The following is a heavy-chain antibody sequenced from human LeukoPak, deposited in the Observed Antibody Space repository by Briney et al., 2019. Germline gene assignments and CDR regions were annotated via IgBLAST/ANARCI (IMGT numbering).Heavy chain of an antibody. CDR2: ISTSSTNI. V-gene: IGHV3-21*01. Sequence: GGSLRLSCAASGFNLSAYNMHWVRQATGKGLEWVSSISTSSTNIYYADSVKGRFTISRNNAENSLYLQMHSLRVEDTALYYCARDNIWIDKPFDCWGQGTLVTVSS. CDR1: GFNLSAYN. D-gene: IGHD1-20*01. CDR3: ARDNIWIDKPFDC. J-gene: IGHJ4*02.